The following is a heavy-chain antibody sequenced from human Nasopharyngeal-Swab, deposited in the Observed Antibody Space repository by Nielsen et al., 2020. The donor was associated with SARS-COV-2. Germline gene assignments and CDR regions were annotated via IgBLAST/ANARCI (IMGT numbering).Heavy chain of an antibody. Sequence: ASAKVSCKASGYTFTSYYMHWVRQAPGQGLEWMGIINPSGGSTSYAQKFQGRVTMTRDTSTSTVYMELSSLRSEDTAVYYCARDRYYYDSSGYSVRFCDYWGQGTLVTVSS. CDR3: ARDRYYYDSSGYSVRFCDY. D-gene: IGHD3-22*01. V-gene: IGHV1-46*01. CDR1: GYTFTSYY. J-gene: IGHJ4*02. CDR2: INPSGGST.